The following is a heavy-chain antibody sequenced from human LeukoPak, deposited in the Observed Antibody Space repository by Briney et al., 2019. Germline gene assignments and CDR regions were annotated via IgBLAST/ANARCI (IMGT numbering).Heavy chain of an antibody. CDR2: IYSGGST. Sequence: GGSLRLSCVASGFTVTSNHMSWVRRAPGKGLEWVSLIYSGGSTYYADSVKGRFTISRDNSKNTLYLQMNSLRAEDTAVYYCARLISIYYGSGSYSRYFDYWGQGTLVTVSS. J-gene: IGHJ4*02. V-gene: IGHV3-53*01. CDR1: GFTVTSNH. D-gene: IGHD3-10*01. CDR3: ARLISIYYGSGSYSRYFDY.